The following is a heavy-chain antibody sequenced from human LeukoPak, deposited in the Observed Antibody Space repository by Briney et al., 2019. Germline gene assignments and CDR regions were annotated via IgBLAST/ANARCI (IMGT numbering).Heavy chain of an antibody. D-gene: IGHD6-25*01. J-gene: IGHJ5*02. CDR3: AGDQRVNWFDP. V-gene: IGHV4-38-2*02. CDR2: IYHSGST. Sequence: PSETLSLTRTVSGYSISSGYYWGWIRQPPGKGLEWIGSIYHSGSTYYNPSLKSRVTISVDTSKIQFSLKLSSVTAADTAVYYCAGDQRVNWFDPWGQGTLVTVSS. CDR1: GYSISSGYY.